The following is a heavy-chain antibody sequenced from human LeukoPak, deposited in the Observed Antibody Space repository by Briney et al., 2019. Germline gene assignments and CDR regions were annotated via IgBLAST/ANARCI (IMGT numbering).Heavy chain of an antibody. CDR1: GFTFSSYG. V-gene: IGHV3-33*01. D-gene: IGHD1-26*01. Sequence: GGSLRLSCAASGFTFSSYGMPWVRQAPGKGLEWVAVIWYDGSNKYYADSVKGRFTISRDNSKNTLYLQMNSLRAEDTAVYYCARVEYSGSYFHEDYYYGMDVWGQGTTVTVSS. CDR2: IWYDGSNK. CDR3: ARVEYSGSYFHEDYYYGMDV. J-gene: IGHJ6*02.